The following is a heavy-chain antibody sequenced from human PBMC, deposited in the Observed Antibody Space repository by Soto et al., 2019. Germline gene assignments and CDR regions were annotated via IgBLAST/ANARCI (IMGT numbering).Heavy chain of an antibody. D-gene: IGHD1-20*01. J-gene: IGHJ4*02. CDR3: AREGPATYNWNHSDY. Sequence: QVQLVQSGAEVKKPGSSVKVSCKASGGTFSSYTISWVRQAPGQGLEWMGRIIPILGIANYAQKFQGRVTITADKSTSTAYMELSSLRSENTAVYYCAREGPATYNWNHSDYWGQGTLVTVSS. CDR1: GGTFSSYT. CDR2: IIPILGIA. V-gene: IGHV1-69*08.